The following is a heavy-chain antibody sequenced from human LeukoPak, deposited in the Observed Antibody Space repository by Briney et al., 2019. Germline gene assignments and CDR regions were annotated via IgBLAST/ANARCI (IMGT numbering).Heavy chain of an antibody. V-gene: IGHV4-34*01. Sequence: PSETLSLTCAVYGGSFSGYYWSWIRQPPGKGLEWIGEINHSGSTNYNPSLKSRVTISVDTSKNQFSLKLSSVTAADTAVYYCARQGLVGATTWLFDYWGQGTLVTVSS. CDR3: ARQGLVGATTWLFDY. CDR2: INHSGST. D-gene: IGHD1-26*01. J-gene: IGHJ4*02. CDR1: GGSFSGYY.